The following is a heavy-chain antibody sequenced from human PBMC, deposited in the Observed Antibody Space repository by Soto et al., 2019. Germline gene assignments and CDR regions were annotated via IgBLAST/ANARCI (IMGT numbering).Heavy chain of an antibody. CDR3: ARGNVLTWFGDKYYCDY. J-gene: IGHJ4*02. D-gene: IGHD3-10*01. Sequence: LSVTCAVYGGSFIYYSWSWIRQPPGKGLEWIGEINHSGSTNYNPSLKSRVTISADTSKNQFSLKLTSVTAADTAVYYCARGNVLTWFGDKYYCDYLGRGTLVTVSS. V-gene: IGHV4-34*01. CDR2: INHSGST. CDR1: GGSFIYYS.